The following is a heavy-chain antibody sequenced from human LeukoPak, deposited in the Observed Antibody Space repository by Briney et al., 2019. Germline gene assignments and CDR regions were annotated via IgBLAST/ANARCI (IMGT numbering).Heavy chain of an antibody. D-gene: IGHD3-22*01. CDR2: IYYSGST. CDR1: GGSISSYY. V-gene: IGHV4-59*01. J-gene: IGHJ4*02. CDR3: ASNYYDSSGCYYYFDY. Sequence: PSETLSLTCTVSGGSISSYYWSWIRQPPGKGLEWIGYIYYSGSTNNNPSLKSRVTISVDTSKNQFSLKLSSVTAADTAVYYCASNYYDSSGCYYYFDYWGQGTLVTVSS.